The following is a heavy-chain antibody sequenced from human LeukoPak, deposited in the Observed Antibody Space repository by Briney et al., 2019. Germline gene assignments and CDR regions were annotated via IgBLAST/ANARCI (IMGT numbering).Heavy chain of an antibody. CDR1: GGTFSSYA. D-gene: IGHD2-15*01. V-gene: IGHV1-69*04. J-gene: IGHJ5*02. CDR2: IIPILGIA. CDR3: ARNWCGGSCQTYNWFDP. Sequence: GASVKVSCKASGGTFSSYAISWVRQAPGQGLEWMGRIIPILGIANYAQKFQGRVTITADKSTSTAYMGLSSLRSEDTAVYYCARNWCGGSCQTYNWFDPWGQGTLVTVSS.